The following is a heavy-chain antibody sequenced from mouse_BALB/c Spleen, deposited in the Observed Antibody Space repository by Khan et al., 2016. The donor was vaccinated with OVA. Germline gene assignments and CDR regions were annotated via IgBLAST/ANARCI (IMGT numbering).Heavy chain of an antibody. V-gene: IGHV9-3-1*01. CDR3: ARPPYFSYVMGY. J-gene: IGHJ4*01. D-gene: IGHD2-10*01. CDR1: GYTFTNYG. Sequence: QIQLVQSGPELKKPGETVKISCKAPGYTFTNYGMNWVKQAPGKGLKWMGWINTYTGEPTYVDDFKGRFAFSLETSANTAYLQINNLKNEDTATYFCARPPYFSYVMGYWGQGTSVTVSS. CDR2: INTYTGEP.